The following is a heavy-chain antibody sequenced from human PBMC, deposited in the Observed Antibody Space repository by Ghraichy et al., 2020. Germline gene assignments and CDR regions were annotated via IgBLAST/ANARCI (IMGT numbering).Heavy chain of an antibody. V-gene: IGHV3-7*01. Sequence: GESLNISCATSGFSFSDSWMSWVRQTAEKGLEWVANINQDGSGRYYVDSVKGRFTISRDNAKNSLDLQMNNLRVDDTAMYYCVAWAAGNYWGQGTLVSVSS. CDR2: INQDGSGR. CDR1: GFSFSDSW. D-gene: IGHD6-13*01. J-gene: IGHJ4*02. CDR3: VAWAAGNY.